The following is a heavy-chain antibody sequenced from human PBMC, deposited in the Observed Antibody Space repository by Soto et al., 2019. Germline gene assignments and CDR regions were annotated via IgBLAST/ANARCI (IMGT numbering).Heavy chain of an antibody. V-gene: IGHV3-48*01. Sequence: GGSLRLSCAASGFTFSSYGMHWVRQAPGKGLEWVSYISSSSSTIYYADSVKGRFTISRDNAKNSLYMQMNSLRAEDTAVYYCASHRGITGTTPFDYWGQGTLVTVSS. J-gene: IGHJ4*02. D-gene: IGHD1-7*01. CDR3: ASHRGITGTTPFDY. CDR2: ISSSSSTI. CDR1: GFTFSSYG.